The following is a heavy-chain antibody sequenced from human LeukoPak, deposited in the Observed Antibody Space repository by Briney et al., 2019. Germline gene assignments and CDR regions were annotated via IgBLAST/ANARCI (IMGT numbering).Heavy chain of an antibody. V-gene: IGHV4-59*08. CDR1: GGSISSYY. D-gene: IGHD3-22*01. Sequence: PSETLSLTCTXSGGSISSYYWSWIRQPPGKGLEWIGYIYYSGSANYNPSLKSRVTISVDTSKNQFSLKLSSVTAADTAVYYCARHPLYYYDSSWAFDIWGQGTMVTVSS. J-gene: IGHJ3*02. CDR2: IYYSGSA. CDR3: ARHPLYYYDSSWAFDI.